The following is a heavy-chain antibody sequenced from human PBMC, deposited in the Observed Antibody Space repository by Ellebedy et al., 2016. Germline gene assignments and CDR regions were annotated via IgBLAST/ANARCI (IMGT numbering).Heavy chain of an antibody. J-gene: IGHJ4*02. CDR1: GFTFSSYS. Sequence: GESLKISXAASGFTFSSYSMNWVRQAPGKGLEWVSYISSTSEIIYNADSVKGRFTISRDNAKNSLYLQMDSLRDEDTAVYYCARGTTCNVGTCYSLFDYWGQGTLVTVSS. V-gene: IGHV3-48*02. D-gene: IGHD2-8*02. CDR2: ISSTSEII. CDR3: ARGTTCNVGTCYSLFDY.